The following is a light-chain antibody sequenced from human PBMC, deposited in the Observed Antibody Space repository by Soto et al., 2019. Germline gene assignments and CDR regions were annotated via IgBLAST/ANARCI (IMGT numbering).Light chain of an antibody. CDR3: QHYNSYSEA. CDR2: KAS. CDR1: QTISSW. J-gene: IGKJ1*01. V-gene: IGKV1-5*03. Sequence: DIQMTQSPSTLSGSVGVRVTITCRASQTISSWLAWYQQKPGKAPKLLIYKASTLKSGVPSRFSGSGSGTEFTLTISSLQPDDFATYYCQHYNSYSEAFGQGTKVE.